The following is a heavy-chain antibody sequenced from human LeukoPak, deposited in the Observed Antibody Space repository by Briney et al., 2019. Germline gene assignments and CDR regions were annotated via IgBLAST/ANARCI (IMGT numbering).Heavy chain of an antibody. D-gene: IGHD2/OR15-2a*01. CDR3: VKDRGVGICYFDH. CDR1: GFTLDDYA. CDR2: ISWDSGGI. Sequence: PGRSLRLSCAASGFTLDDYAMHWVRQAPGKGLEWVSGISWDSGGIGYADSVKGRFTISRDNAKNSLYLQMNSLRAEDTALYYCVKDRGVGICYFDHWGQGTLVTVSS. J-gene: IGHJ4*02. V-gene: IGHV3-9*01.